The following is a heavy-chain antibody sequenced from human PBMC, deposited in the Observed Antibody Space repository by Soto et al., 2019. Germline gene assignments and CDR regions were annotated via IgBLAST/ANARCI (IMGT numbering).Heavy chain of an antibody. CDR3: AREVFCSSSSCQVRYGMDV. J-gene: IGHJ6*02. CDR1: GFTFSSYG. V-gene: IGHV3-30*03. CDR2: ISYDGSNK. Sequence: LRLSCAASGFTFSSYGTHWVRQAPGKGLEWVAVISYDGSNKYYADSVKGRFTISRDHSRNTLYLQMNSLRVEDTAVYYCAREVFCSSSSCQVRYGMDVWGQGTTVTVSS. D-gene: IGHD2-2*01.